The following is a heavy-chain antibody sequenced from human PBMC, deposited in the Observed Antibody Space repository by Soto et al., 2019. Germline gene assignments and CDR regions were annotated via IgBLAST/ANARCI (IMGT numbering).Heavy chain of an antibody. CDR1: GFTFSSYG. CDR3: ARDYDILTGYSELAYYFDY. CDR2: IWYDGSNK. V-gene: IGHV3-33*01. D-gene: IGHD3-9*01. J-gene: IGHJ4*02. Sequence: PGGSLRLSCAASGFTFSSYGMHWVRQAPGKGLEWVAVIWYDGSNKYYADSVKGRFTISRDNSKNTLYLQMNSLRAEDTAVYYCARDYDILTGYSELAYYFDYWGQGTLVTVPS.